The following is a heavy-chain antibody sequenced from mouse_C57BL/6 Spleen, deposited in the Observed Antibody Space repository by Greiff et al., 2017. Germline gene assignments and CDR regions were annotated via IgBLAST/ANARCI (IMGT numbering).Heavy chain of an antibody. CDR3: TSGGTGAWFAY. Sequence: VQLQQSGAELVRPGASVTLSCKASGYTFTDYEMHWVKQTPVHGLEWIGAIDPETGGTAYNQKFKGKAILTADKSSSTAYMELRSLASEASAVYYCTSGGTGAWFAYWGQGTLVTVSA. D-gene: IGHD4-1*01. CDR2: IDPETGGT. J-gene: IGHJ3*01. CDR1: GYTFTDYE. V-gene: IGHV1-15*01.